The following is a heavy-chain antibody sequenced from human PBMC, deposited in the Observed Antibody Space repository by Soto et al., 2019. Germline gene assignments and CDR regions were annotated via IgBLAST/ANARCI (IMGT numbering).Heavy chain of an antibody. V-gene: IGHV4-4*02. Sequence: XEALSLPCAVSGGSISSSHWWSWVRQPPGKGLEWIGEIYHSGSTNYNPSLKSRVTISVDKSKNQFSLKLSSVTAADTAVYYCARRNYDSSGYYLNAFDIWGQGTMVTVSS. CDR2: IYHSGST. CDR1: GGSISSSHW. CDR3: ARRNYDSSGYYLNAFDI. D-gene: IGHD3-22*01. J-gene: IGHJ3*02.